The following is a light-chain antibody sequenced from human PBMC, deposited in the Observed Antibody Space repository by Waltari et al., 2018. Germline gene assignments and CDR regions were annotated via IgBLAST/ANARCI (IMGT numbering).Light chain of an antibody. J-gene: IGKJ5*01. Sequence: DIVMTQSPDSLAVSLGERATINCKSSQNVLYSSNNKNYLAGYQQKPGQPPKLLIYWASTRESGVPDRFSGSGSGTDFTLTISSLQAEDVAVYYCHHYYIPPLTFGQGTRLEIK. CDR3: HHYYIPPLT. CDR1: QNVLYSSNNKNY. V-gene: IGKV4-1*01. CDR2: WAS.